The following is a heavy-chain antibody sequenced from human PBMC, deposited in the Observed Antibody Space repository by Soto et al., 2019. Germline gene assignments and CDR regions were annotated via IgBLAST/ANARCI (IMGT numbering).Heavy chain of an antibody. CDR1: GFTFSTND. D-gene: IGHD4-17*01. J-gene: IGHJ4*02. Sequence: EVQLVESGGGLVQPGGSLRLSCAAAGFTFSTNDMHWVRQGPGKGLEWVSGSGRVGDTYYAGSVKGRFTVSREDAKNSLYLQMNNLRAGDTAVYYCAKDQAIMTTVTYYFDYWGQGTLVTVSS. V-gene: IGHV3-13*01. CDR2: SGRVGDT. CDR3: AKDQAIMTTVTYYFDY.